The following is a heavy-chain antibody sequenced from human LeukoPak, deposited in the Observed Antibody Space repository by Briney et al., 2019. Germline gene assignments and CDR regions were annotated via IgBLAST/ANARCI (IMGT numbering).Heavy chain of an antibody. Sequence: WASVKVSCKAPGYTFTSYAMNWVRQAPGQGLEWMGWINTNTGNPTYAQGFTGRFVFSLDTSVSTAYLQISSLKAEDTAVYYCARDLNYGDYPAIDSCGQGTLVTVSS. CDR1: GYTFTSYA. CDR3: ARDLNYGDYPAIDS. V-gene: IGHV7-4-1*02. J-gene: IGHJ4*02. D-gene: IGHD4-17*01. CDR2: INTNTGNP.